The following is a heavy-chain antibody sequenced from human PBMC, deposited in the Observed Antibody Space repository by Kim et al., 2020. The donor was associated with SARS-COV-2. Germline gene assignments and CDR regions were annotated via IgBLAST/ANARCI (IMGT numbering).Heavy chain of an antibody. CDR1: GYTFTSYG. CDR2: ISAYNGNT. D-gene: IGHD3-3*01. V-gene: IGHV1-18*04. Sequence: ASVKVSCKASGYTFTSYGISWVRQAPGQGLEWMGWISAYNGNTNYAQKLQGRVTMTTDTSTSTAYMELRSLRSDDTAVYYCARDHGVDFWSGYYPSYYYYGMDVWGQGTTVTVSS. CDR3: ARDHGVDFWSGYYPSYYYYGMDV. J-gene: IGHJ6*02.